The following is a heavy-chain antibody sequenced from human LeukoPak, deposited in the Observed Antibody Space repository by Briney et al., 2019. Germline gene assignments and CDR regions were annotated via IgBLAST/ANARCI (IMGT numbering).Heavy chain of an antibody. Sequence: GGSLRLSCAASGFTFSSYGMHWVRQAPGKGLEWVAVISYDGSNKYYADSVKGRFTISRDNSKNTLYLQMNSLRAEDTAVYYCAKDRRQYYYDSSGPDYWGQGTLVTVSS. CDR1: GFTFSSYG. D-gene: IGHD3-22*01. CDR2: ISYDGSNK. CDR3: AKDRRQYYYDSSGPDY. V-gene: IGHV3-30*18. J-gene: IGHJ4*02.